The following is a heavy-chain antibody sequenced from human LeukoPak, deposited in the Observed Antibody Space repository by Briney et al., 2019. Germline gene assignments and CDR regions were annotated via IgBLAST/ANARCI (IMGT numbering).Heavy chain of an antibody. CDR2: ISTSSSYI. V-gene: IGHV3-21*01. J-gene: IGHJ3*02. CDR3: AREDDAFDM. CDR1: GFTFSTST. Sequence: GGSLRLSCVASGFTFSTSTMNWVRQAPGEGLEWVSSISTSSSYIYYADSVKGRFTISRDNAKNSLYLQINSLRAEDTAVYYCAREDDAFDMWGQGTLVSVSS.